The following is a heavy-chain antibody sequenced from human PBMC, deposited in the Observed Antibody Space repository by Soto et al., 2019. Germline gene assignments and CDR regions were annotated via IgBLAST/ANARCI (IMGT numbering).Heavy chain of an antibody. D-gene: IGHD6-13*01. J-gene: IGHJ4*02. CDR3: ARGGMYSSMDVFRY. CDR1: GFTFSDYY. CDR2: ITSSGATT. V-gene: IGHV3-11*01. Sequence: GGSLRLSCAASGFTFSDYYMSWIRQAPGKGLEWISYITSSGATTHYADSVKGRFTISRDNAKNSLYLQMDSLRPEDTAVYYCARGGMYSSMDVFRYWGQGTLVTVSS.